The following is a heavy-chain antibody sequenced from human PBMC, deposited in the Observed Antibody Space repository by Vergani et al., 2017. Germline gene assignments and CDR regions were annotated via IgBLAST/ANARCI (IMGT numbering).Heavy chain of an antibody. CDR2: ISGSGGST. V-gene: IGHV3-23*01. CDR3: AKLGFQGDYVGGKWPEFDP. D-gene: IGHD4-17*01. Sequence: EVQLLESGGGLVQPGGSLRLSCAASGFTFSSYAMSWVRQAPGKGLEWVSAISGSGGSTYYADSVKGRFTISRDNSKNTLYLQMNSLRAEDTAVYYCAKLGFQGDYVGGKWPEFDPWGQGTLVTVSS. J-gene: IGHJ5*02. CDR1: GFTFSSYA.